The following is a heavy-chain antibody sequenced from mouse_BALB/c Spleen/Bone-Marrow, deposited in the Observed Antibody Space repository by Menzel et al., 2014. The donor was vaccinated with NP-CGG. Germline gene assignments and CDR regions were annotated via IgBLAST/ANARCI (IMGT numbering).Heavy chain of an antibody. CDR1: GDSITSGY. D-gene: IGHD2-1*01. J-gene: IGHJ3*01. CDR2: ISYSDST. Sequence: EVQLVESGPSLVKPSQTLSLTCSVTGDSITSGYWNWIRKFPGNKLEYMGYISYSDSTYYNPSLKSRISITRDTSKNQYYLQLNSVTTEDTATYYCARGYGNYSAWFAYWGQGTLVTVSA. V-gene: IGHV3-8*02. CDR3: ARGYGNYSAWFAY.